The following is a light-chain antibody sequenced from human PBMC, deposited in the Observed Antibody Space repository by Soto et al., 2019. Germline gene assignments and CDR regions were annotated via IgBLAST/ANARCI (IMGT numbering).Light chain of an antibody. Sequence: EIVLTQSPGTLSLSPGERATLSCRASQSVSSNYLAWYQQKPGQAPRLLVYGASIRATGIPDRFSGSGSGRDLTLTISRVEPEDFAVYYCQHYGSSPFPCGPGTRVDIK. CDR1: QSVSSNY. J-gene: IGKJ3*01. CDR2: GAS. CDR3: QHYGSSPFP. V-gene: IGKV3-20*01.